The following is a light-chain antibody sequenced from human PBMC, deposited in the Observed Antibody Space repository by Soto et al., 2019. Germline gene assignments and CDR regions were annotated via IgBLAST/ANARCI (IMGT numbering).Light chain of an antibody. CDR3: QQYNSYSPLT. CDR2: DAY. J-gene: IGKJ4*01. CDR1: QTISSW. V-gene: IGKV1-5*01. Sequence: DIQMTQSPSTLSGSVGDRVTITCRASQTISSWLAWYQQKPGKAPKLLIFDAYSLESGVPSRFSGSRYGTEFTLTITSLQPDDYATYYCQQYNSYSPLTFGGGTKVDIK.